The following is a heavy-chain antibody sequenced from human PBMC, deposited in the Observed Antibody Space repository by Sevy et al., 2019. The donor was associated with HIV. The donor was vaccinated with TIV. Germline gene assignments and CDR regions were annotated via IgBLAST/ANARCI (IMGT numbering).Heavy chain of an antibody. CDR2: ISGFGNT. J-gene: IGHJ3*01. CDR1: GFTFNTHV. D-gene: IGHD3-22*01. CDR3: AKVLNPALESMMEVTVRSLKGFDV. V-gene: IGHV3-23*01. Sequence: GGSLRLSCAASGFTFNTHVMNWVRQAPGKELEWVSSISGFGNTYYADSVRGRFTISRDNAKNTLYLQMNSLRADDTAVCYCAKVLNPALESMMEVTVRSLKGFDVWGQGTMVTVSS.